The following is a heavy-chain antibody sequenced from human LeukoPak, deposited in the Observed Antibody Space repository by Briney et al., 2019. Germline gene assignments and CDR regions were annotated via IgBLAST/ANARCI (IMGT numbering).Heavy chain of an antibody. D-gene: IGHD6-13*01. Sequence: GESLKISCKGSGYSFTSYWIGWVRQMPGKGLEWMGIIYPGDSDTRYSPSFQGQVTISADKSISTAYLQWSSLKASDTAMYYCARLAIGQQLAFGLDPWGQGTLVTVSS. J-gene: IGHJ5*02. CDR2: IYPGDSDT. CDR3: ARLAIGQQLAFGLDP. V-gene: IGHV5-51*01. CDR1: GYSFTSYW.